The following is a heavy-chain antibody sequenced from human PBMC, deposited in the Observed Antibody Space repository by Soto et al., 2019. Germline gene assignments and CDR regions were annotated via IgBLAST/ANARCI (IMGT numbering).Heavy chain of an antibody. Sequence: SETLSLTCAVSDVSLSNPNWWAWVCQAPGKGLEWIGEIDHSGSTNYNPSLNSRVTISLDRSKNQFSLKLSSVAAADTAVYYCARGIFYAFDIWGQGTMVTV. D-gene: IGHD3-9*01. CDR3: ARGIFYAFDI. J-gene: IGHJ3*02. CDR1: DVSLSNPNW. CDR2: IDHSGST. V-gene: IGHV4-4*02.